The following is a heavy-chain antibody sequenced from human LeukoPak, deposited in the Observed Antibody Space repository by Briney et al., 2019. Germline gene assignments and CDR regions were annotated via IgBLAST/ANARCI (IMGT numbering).Heavy chain of an antibody. J-gene: IGHJ4*02. D-gene: IGHD4-17*01. CDR2: ISSSSSYV. CDR3: ARDLAGDYGDY. V-gene: IGHV3-21*01. Sequence: GGSLRLSCAASGFTFSSYSMNWVRQAPGKGLEWVSSISSSSSYVYYADSVKGRFTISRDNAKNSLYLQMNSLRAEDTAVYYCARDLAGDYGDYWGQGTLVTVSS. CDR1: GFTFSSYS.